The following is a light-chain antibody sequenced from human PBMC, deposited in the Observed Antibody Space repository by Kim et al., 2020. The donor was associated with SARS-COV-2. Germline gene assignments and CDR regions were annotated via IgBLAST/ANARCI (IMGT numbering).Light chain of an antibody. Sequence: DIQMTQSPSTLSASVGDRVTITCRASQSVSSWLAWYQQKPGKAPKLLIYKASTLASGVPSRFSGSGSGTDFTLTISGLQPDDFATYYCQQYNRWTFGQGTKVDIK. CDR3: QQYNRWT. CDR1: QSVSSW. V-gene: IGKV1-5*03. J-gene: IGKJ1*01. CDR2: KAS.